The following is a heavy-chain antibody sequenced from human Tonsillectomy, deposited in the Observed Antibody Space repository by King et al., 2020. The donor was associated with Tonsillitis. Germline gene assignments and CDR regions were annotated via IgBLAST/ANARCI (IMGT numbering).Heavy chain of an antibody. CDR3: AKDIGAEAGGWFDP. Sequence: VQLVESGGGLVQPGRSLRLSCAASRFTFDDYAMHWVRPAPGKGLEWVSGISWNSDSIDYADSVKGRFTISRDNAKNALYLQMNSLRGEDTALYYCAKDIGAEAGGWFDPWGQGTLVTVSS. V-gene: IGHV3-9*01. CDR2: ISWNSDSI. D-gene: IGHD6-13*01. J-gene: IGHJ5*02. CDR1: RFTFDDYA.